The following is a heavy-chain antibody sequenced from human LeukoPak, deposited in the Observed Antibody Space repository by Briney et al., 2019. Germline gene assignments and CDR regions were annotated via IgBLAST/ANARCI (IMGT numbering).Heavy chain of an antibody. Sequence: ASVKVSCKASGYTFTSYYMHWVRQAPGQGLEWMGIINPSGGSTSYAQKFQGRVTMTRDTSTSTVYMELSSLRSEDTAVYYCARVAKANYPTWALPRAAPYYYYYGMDVWGQGTTVTVSS. V-gene: IGHV1-46*01. J-gene: IGHJ6*02. CDR3: ARVAKANYPTWALPRAAPYYYYYGMDV. CDR1: GYTFTSYY. CDR2: INPSGGST. D-gene: IGHD4/OR15-4a*01.